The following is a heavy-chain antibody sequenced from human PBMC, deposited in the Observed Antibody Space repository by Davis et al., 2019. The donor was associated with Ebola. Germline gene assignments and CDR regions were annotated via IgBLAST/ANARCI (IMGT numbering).Heavy chain of an antibody. CDR2: ISGSGGST. Sequence: PGESLRLSCAASGFTFSSYAMSWVRQAPGKGLEWVSAISGSGGSTYYADSVKGRFTISRDNAKNSLCLQMNSLRAEDTAVYYCASQQYYYYGMDVWGQGTTVTVSS. CDR3: ASQQYYYYGMDV. CDR1: GFTFSSYA. V-gene: IGHV3-23*01. J-gene: IGHJ6*02.